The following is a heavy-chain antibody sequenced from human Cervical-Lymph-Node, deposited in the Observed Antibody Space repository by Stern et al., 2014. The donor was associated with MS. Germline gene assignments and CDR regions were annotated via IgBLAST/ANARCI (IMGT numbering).Heavy chain of an antibody. CDR3: ARDMSDFWSDYGHNWFDP. D-gene: IGHD3-3*01. CDR1: GYTFTKYL. V-gene: IGHV7-4-1*02. J-gene: IGHJ5*02. CDR2: INSNTGAP. Sequence: QVQLMQSGSELKKPGASVTVSCKASGYTFTKYLIHWVRQAPGQGLEWMGWINSNTGAPMYARDFAGRFVFSLDTSVNTAYLQISRLKTEDTAVYYCARDMSDFWSDYGHNWFDPWGQGTLVTVSS.